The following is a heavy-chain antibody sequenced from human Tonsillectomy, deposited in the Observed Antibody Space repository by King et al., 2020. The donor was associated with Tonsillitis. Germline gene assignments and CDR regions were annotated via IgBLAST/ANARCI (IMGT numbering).Heavy chain of an antibody. CDR2: ISGTRVTT. Sequence: VQLVESGGGLVQPGGSLRVSCAASGFTFSSYAMSWVRQAPGKGLEWVSGISGTRVTTYHADSVKGRFTISRDNSKNTLYLQMNSLRAEDTAVYYCAKGDMGYYYYGMDVWGQGTTVTVSS. CDR1: GFTFSSYA. D-gene: IGHD3-16*01. CDR3: AKGDMGYYYYGMDV. V-gene: IGHV3-23*04. J-gene: IGHJ6*02.